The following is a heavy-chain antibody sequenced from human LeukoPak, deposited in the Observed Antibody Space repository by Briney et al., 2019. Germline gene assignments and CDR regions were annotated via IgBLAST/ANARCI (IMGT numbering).Heavy chain of an antibody. V-gene: IGHV3-33*01. Sequence: GGSLRLSCAASGFIFSTYGLHWVRQSPGRGLEWVAVIWYDGSQKYYADSVKGRFTISRDDSKNTIYLQMASLRVEDTAVYYCATSSPRNYFDHWGQGTLVTVSS. J-gene: IGHJ4*02. CDR2: IWYDGSQK. CDR1: GFIFSTYG. CDR3: ATSSPRNYFDH. D-gene: IGHD1-14*01.